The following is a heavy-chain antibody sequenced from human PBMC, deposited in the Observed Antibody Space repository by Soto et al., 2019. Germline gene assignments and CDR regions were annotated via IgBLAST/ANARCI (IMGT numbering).Heavy chain of an antibody. Sequence: ASVKVSCKASGYTFTGYYMHWVRQAPGQGLEWMGWINPNSGGTNYAQKFQGWVTMTRDTSISTAYMELSRLRSDDTAVYYCARVSAQLGLYYYGMDVWGQGTTVTVSS. D-gene: IGHD6-6*01. V-gene: IGHV1-2*04. CDR1: GYTFTGYY. CDR3: ARVSAQLGLYYYGMDV. J-gene: IGHJ6*01. CDR2: INPNSGGT.